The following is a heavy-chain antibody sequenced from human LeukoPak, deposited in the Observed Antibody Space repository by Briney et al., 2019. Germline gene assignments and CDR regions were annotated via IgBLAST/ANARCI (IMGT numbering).Heavy chain of an antibody. CDR2: IYYSGST. CDR1: GGSFSGYY. CDR3: ARGNYCSGGSCYFDY. D-gene: IGHD2-15*01. Sequence: SETLSLTCAVYGGSFSGYYWSWIRQPPGKGLEWIGSIYYSGSTYYNPSLESRVTISVDTSKNQFSLKLSSVTAADTAVYYCARGNYCSGGSCYFDYWGQGTLVTVSS. J-gene: IGHJ4*02. V-gene: IGHV4-34*01.